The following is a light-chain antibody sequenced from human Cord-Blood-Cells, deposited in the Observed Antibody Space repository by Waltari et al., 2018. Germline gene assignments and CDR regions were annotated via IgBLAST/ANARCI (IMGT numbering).Light chain of an antibody. CDR2: AAF. Sequence: IQLTQSPSSLSASVGDRVTITCRASQGISRYLAWYQQKPGKAPKLLIYAAFTLQSGVPSGFSPSGPGTEFTPSISSLQPEDFATHHCQRLDSYSPYTFDQGAKLEIK. CDR1: QGISRY. J-gene: IGKJ2*01. V-gene: IGKV1-9*01. CDR3: QRLDSYSPYT.